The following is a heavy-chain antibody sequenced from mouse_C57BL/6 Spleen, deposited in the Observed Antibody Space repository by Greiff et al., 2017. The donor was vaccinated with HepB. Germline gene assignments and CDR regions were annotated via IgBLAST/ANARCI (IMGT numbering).Heavy chain of an antibody. CDR1: GFTFSSYA. J-gene: IGHJ4*01. V-gene: IGHV5-4*01. CDR2: ISDGGSYT. D-gene: IGHD1-1*01. CDR3: ARSYGAMDY. Sequence: EVQLVESGGGLVKPGGSLKLSCAASGFTFSSYAMSWVRQTPEKRLEWVATISDGGSYTYYPDNVKGRFTISRDNAKNNLYLQMSHLKSEDTAMYYCARSYGAMDYWGQGTSVTVSS.